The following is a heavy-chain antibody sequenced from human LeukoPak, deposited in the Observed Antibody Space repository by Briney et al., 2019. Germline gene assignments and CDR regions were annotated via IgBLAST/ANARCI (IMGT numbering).Heavy chain of an antibody. CDR2: TYYSGST. D-gene: IGHD2-2*01. V-gene: IGHV4-30-4*08. CDR3: ARVFRAIQYIVVVPAARDYYMDV. Sequence: SETLSLTCTVSGGSISSGDYYWSWIRQPPGKGLEWIGYTYYSGSTYYNPSLKSRVTISVDTSKNQFSLKLSSVTAADTAVYYCARVFRAIQYIVVVPAARDYYMDVWGKGTTVTVSS. CDR1: GGSISSGDYY. J-gene: IGHJ6*03.